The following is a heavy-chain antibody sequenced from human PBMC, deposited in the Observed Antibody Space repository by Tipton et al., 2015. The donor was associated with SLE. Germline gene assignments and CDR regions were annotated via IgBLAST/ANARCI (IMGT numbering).Heavy chain of an antibody. J-gene: IGHJ3*02. Sequence: TLSLTCTVSGGSISGFYWSWIRQPPGKGLEWIGYIYHSGSTNYNPSLKSRVNISVDTSKNQFSLKLSSVTAADTAVYYCASDGDDSSGAFDIWGQGTMVTVSS. CDR3: ASDGDDSSGAFDI. D-gene: IGHD3-22*01. CDR1: GGSISGFY. CDR2: IYHSGST. V-gene: IGHV4-59*01.